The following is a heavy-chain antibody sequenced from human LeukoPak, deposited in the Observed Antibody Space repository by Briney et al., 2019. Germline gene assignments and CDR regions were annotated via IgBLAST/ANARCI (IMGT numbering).Heavy chain of an antibody. CDR3: ARPAKWFAALFDY. J-gene: IGHJ4*02. D-gene: IGHD3-10*01. Sequence: SETLSLTCAVYGGSFSGYYWSWIRQPPGKGLEWIGEINHSGSTNYNPSLKSRVTISVDTSKNQFSLKLSSVTAADAAVYYCARPAKWFAALFDYWGQGTLVTVSS. CDR1: GGSFSGYY. V-gene: IGHV4-34*01. CDR2: INHSGST.